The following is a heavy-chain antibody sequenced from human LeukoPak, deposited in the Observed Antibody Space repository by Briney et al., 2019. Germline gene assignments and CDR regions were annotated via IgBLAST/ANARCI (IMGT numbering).Heavy chain of an antibody. Sequence: GGSLRLSCSASGFTFSSYPMHWLRQAPGKGLAYVAAISSNGADTYYADSVRGRFTISRDNSKNTLYLQMSSLRPEDTAIYYCAKEIAFYDYWGQGTLVTVSS. CDR3: AKEIAFYDY. J-gene: IGHJ4*02. CDR2: ISSNGADT. CDR1: GFTFSSYP. D-gene: IGHD2/OR15-2a*01. V-gene: IGHV3-64D*06.